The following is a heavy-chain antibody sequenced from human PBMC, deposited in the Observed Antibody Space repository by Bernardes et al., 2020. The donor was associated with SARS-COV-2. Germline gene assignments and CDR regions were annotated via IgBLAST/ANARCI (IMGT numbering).Heavy chain of an antibody. V-gene: IGHV4-39*01. Sequence: SETLSLTCTVSGGSISTSTYYWGWLRQSPGTGLEWLGTIYYTGSTYYNPSLKSRVTISVDTSKNQFSLRLTSVTAADTSVYFCARAPPEAVAGMGLFDSWGQGTLVTVSS. CDR3: ARAPPEAVAGMGLFDS. CDR2: IYYTGST. D-gene: IGHD6-19*01. CDR1: GGSISTSTYY. J-gene: IGHJ4*02.